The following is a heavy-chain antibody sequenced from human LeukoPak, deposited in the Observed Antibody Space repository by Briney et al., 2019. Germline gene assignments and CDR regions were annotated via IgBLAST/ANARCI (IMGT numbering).Heavy chain of an antibody. CDR2: INHSGST. CDR1: GGSFSGYY. D-gene: IGHD5-12*01. CDR3: ARSDMVATMDY. Sequence: PSETLSLTCAVYGGSFSGYYWSWIRQPPGKGLEWIGEINHSGSTNYNPSLKSRVTISVDTSKNQFSLKLSSVTAADTAVYYCARSDMVATMDYWGQGTLVTVSS. J-gene: IGHJ4*02. V-gene: IGHV4-34*01.